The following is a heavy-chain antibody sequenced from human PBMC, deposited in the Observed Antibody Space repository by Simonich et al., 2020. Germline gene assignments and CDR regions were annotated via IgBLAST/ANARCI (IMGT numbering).Heavy chain of an antibody. J-gene: IGHJ3*02. CDR1: GGSFSGYY. CDR3: ARGKGWKNAFDI. V-gene: IGHV4-34*01. D-gene: IGHD1-1*01. Sequence: QVQLQQWGAGLLKPSVTLSLTCAVYGGSFSGYYWSWIRQPPGKGLEWIGEINHSGSTNYNPSLKSRVTISVDTSKNQFSLKLSSVTAADTAVYYCARGKGWKNAFDIWGQGTMVTVSS. CDR2: INHSGST.